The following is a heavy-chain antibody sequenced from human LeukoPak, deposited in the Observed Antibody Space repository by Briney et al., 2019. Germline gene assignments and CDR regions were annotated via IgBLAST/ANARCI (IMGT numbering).Heavy chain of an antibody. V-gene: IGHV1-8*01. CDR2: MNPNSGNT. D-gene: IGHD2-2*01. CDR3: ARAQCSSTICYFGEFDY. J-gene: IGHJ4*02. CDR1: GYTFTSYD. Sequence: ASVKVSCKASGYTFTSYDINWVRQATGQGLEWMGWMNPNSGNTGYAQKFQGRVTMTRNTSISTAYMELSSLRSEDTAVYYCARAQCSSTICYFGEFDYWGQGTLVTVSS.